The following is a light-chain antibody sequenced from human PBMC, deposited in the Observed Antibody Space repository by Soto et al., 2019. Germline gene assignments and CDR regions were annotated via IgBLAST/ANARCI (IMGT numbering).Light chain of an antibody. J-gene: IGLJ1*01. CDR1: SSDVGGYNY. CDR2: DVS. V-gene: IGLV2-14*03. Sequence: QSALTQPASVSGSPGQSITISCTGTSSDVGGYNYVSWYQHHPGKAPKLMIYDVSNRPSGVSNRFSGSKSGNTAFLTISGLQAEDEADYYCSSYTSSNTYVFGTGTQLTVL. CDR3: SSYTSSNTYV.